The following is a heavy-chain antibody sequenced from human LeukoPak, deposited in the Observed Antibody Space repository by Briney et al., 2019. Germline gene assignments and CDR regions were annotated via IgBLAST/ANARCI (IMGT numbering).Heavy chain of an antibody. Sequence: GGSLRLSCAASGFAFSVAAMTWVRQAPGKGLEWVSLIGASGESTYYADSVKGRFTISRDNSKNTLSLQMNSLRVEDTAMYFCAKDIQLSTWGLGTMVTVSS. CDR3: AKDIQLST. J-gene: IGHJ3*01. D-gene: IGHD5-24*01. CDR2: IGASGEST. V-gene: IGHV3-23*01. CDR1: GFAFSVAA.